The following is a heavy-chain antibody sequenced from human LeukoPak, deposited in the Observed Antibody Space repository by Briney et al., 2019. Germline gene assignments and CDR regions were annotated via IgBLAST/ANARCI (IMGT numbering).Heavy chain of an antibody. J-gene: IGHJ4*02. D-gene: IGHD6-19*01. Sequence: SSETLSLTCTVSGGSISSSSYYWGWIRQPPGKGLEWIGSIFYSGSTYYNPPLQSRVTISVDTSKNQFSLKLSSVTATDTTVYYCARYRGAVAGNYFDYWGQGTLVTVSS. CDR2: IFYSGST. V-gene: IGHV4-39*01. CDR1: GGSISSSSYY. CDR3: ARYRGAVAGNYFDY.